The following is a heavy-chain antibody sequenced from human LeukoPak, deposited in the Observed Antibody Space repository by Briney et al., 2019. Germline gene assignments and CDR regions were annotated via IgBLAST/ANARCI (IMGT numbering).Heavy chain of an antibody. J-gene: IGHJ4*02. CDR3: ASGHQRAGYTYFDY. D-gene: IGHD5-24*01. Sequence: SETLSLTCTVSGGSISSYYWTRIRQPPGKGLEWIAYIYYTGSTDYNPSLKSRVTMSLDTSKNQFSLKLTSVNAADTAVYYCASGHQRAGYTYFDYWGQGTLVTVSP. V-gene: IGHV4-59*01. CDR1: GGSISSYY. CDR2: IYYTGST.